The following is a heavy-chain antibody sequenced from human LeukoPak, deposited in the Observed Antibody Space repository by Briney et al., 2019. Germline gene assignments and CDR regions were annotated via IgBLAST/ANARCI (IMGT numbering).Heavy chain of an antibody. Sequence: SETLSLTCAVYGGSFSDYYWTWIRQSPGKGLEWIGEINHSGRTNYNPSLESRVTISLDTSKNQFSLKLNSVTGADTAVYYCAKYGPGSGSYSTSWYFHQWGQGTLVTVSS. CDR1: GGSFSDYY. V-gene: IGHV4-34*01. CDR3: AKYGPGSGSYSTSWYFHQ. CDR2: INHSGRT. J-gene: IGHJ4*02. D-gene: IGHD1-26*01.